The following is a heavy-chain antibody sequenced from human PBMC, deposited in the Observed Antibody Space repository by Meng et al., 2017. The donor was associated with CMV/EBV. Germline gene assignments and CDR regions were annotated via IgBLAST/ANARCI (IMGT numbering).Heavy chain of an antibody. CDR2: INHSGST. CDR1: GGSFSGYY. V-gene: IGHV4-34*01. Sequence: SETLSLTCAVYGGSFSGYYWSWIRQPPGKGLEWIGEINHSGSTNYNPSLKSRVTISVDTSKNQFSLKLSSVTAADTAVYYCARDPHYDILTGYSPRRFSCWFDPWGQGTLVTVSS. D-gene: IGHD3-9*01. CDR3: ARDPHYDILTGYSPRRFSCWFDP. J-gene: IGHJ5*02.